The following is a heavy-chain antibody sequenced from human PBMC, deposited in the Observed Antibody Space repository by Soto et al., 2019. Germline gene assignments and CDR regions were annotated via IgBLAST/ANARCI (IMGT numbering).Heavy chain of an antibody. Sequence: GGSLRLSCRASGFTFGDYAMSWVRQAPGKGLEWVGFIRSKAHGGTTEYAASVKGRFTISRDDSNSIAYLQTNSLKPEDTAVYYCSRALDSSGYHFTPYWGQGTLVTVSS. V-gene: IGHV3-49*04. CDR1: GFTFGDYA. D-gene: IGHD3-22*01. CDR2: IRSKAHGGTT. J-gene: IGHJ1*01. CDR3: SRALDSSGYHFTPY.